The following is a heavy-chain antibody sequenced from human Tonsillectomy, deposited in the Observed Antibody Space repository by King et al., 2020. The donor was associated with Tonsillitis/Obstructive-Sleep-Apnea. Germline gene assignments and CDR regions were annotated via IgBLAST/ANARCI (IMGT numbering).Heavy chain of an antibody. Sequence: VQLVESGGGLVQPGGSLRLSCAASGFSFSTYWMSWVRQAPGKGLEWVANIKQDGSEKYYVDSVKGRFTISRDNAKNSLYLQMNSLRAEDTAVYYCAGGGNYFAYWGQGTLVTVSS. V-gene: IGHV3-7*03. CDR3: AGGGNYFAY. CDR2: IKQDGSEK. CDR1: GFSFSTYW. J-gene: IGHJ4*02. D-gene: IGHD3-16*01.